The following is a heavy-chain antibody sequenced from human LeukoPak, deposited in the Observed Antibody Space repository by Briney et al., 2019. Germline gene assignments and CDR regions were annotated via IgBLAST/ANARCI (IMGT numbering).Heavy chain of an antibody. Sequence: GGSLRLSCAASGFTFSSYEMNWVRQAPGKGLEWVSYISSSGSTIYYADSVKGRFTISRDNAKNSLYLQMNSLRAEDTAVYYCASISSSGPRPDFHYWGQGTLVTVSS. CDR3: ASISSSGPRPDFHY. V-gene: IGHV3-48*03. D-gene: IGHD3-22*01. J-gene: IGHJ4*02. CDR1: GFTFSSYE. CDR2: ISSSGSTI.